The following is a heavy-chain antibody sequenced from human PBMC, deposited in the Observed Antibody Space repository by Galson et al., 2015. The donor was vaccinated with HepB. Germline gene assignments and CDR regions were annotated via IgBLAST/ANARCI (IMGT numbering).Heavy chain of an antibody. J-gene: IGHJ3*02. CDR1: GGSISSGSYY. Sequence: TLSLTCTVSGGSISSGSYYWSWIRQPAGKGLEWIGRIYTSGSTNYNPSLKSRVTMSVDTSKNQFSLKLSSVTAADTAVYYCARDYGEYSSNWAGDAFDIWGQGTMVTVSS. CDR3: ARDYGEYSSNWAGDAFDI. D-gene: IGHD6-13*01. V-gene: IGHV4-61*02. CDR2: IYTSGST.